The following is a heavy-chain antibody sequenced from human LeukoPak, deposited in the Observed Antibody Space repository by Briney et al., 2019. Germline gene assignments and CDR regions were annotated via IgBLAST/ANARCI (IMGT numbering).Heavy chain of an antibody. Sequence: PSETLSLTCTVSGGSISTYYWSWIRQPPGKGLEWIGFVYYSGTTEYNPSLKSRTTISVDTSKNQFSLELSSVTAADTAVYYCARDPAGTVALSWGQGILVTVSS. V-gene: IGHV4-59*01. CDR1: GGSISTYY. CDR3: ARDPAGTVALS. CDR2: VYYSGTT. D-gene: IGHD1-7*01. J-gene: IGHJ5*02.